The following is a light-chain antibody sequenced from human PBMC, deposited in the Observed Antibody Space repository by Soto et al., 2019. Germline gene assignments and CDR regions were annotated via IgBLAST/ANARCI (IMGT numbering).Light chain of an antibody. V-gene: IGKV3-15*01. J-gene: IGKJ5*01. CDR2: GAS. CDR3: QQYNSWSSIT. Sequence: EIVMTQSPATLSVSPGERATLSCRASQSVRSNLAWYQQKPGQAPRLLIYGASTRATGIPGRFSGSGSGTEFALTISSLQSEDLAIYYCQQYNSWSSITFGQGTPLEIK. CDR1: QSVRSN.